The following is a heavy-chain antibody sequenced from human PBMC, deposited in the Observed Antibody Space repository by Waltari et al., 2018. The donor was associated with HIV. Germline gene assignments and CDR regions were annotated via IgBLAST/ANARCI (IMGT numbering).Heavy chain of an antibody. CDR3: ASAFYDFWSGYYNAGYYFTN. V-gene: IGHV4-34*01. CDR2: VSHDGTT. Sequence: QVQLQQWGAGLLKPSETLSLTCAVYGGSFTGHYWTWLRQPPGKGPEWIGEVSHDGTTHYNPSLSSRVTMSVDTSKKQFSLKLTSVTAADTAVYYCASAFYDFWSGYYNAGYYFTNWGRGTLVTVSS. J-gene: IGHJ4*02. CDR1: GGSFTGHY. D-gene: IGHD3-3*01.